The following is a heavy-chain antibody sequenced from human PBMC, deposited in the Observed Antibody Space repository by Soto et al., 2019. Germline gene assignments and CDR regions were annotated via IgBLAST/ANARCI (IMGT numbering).Heavy chain of an antibody. CDR3: ARGGTMGATIDY. CDR1: GGSIRSGGYS. J-gene: IGHJ4*02. V-gene: IGHV4-30-2*01. Sequence: QLQLQESGSGLVKPSQTLSLTCAVSGGSIRSGGYSWSWIRQPPGKGLEWIGYIYHSGSTYYNPSLKSRVTISVDRSKNQFSLKLSSVTAADTAVYYCARGGTMGATIDYWGQGTLVTVSS. D-gene: IGHD3-10*01. CDR2: IYHSGST.